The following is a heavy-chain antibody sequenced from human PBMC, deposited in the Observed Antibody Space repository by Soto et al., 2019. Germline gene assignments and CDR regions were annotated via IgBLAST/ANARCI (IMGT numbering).Heavy chain of an antibody. CDR3: ARSEYGSGSYYGQGWFDP. J-gene: IGHJ5*02. CDR2: INPSGGST. V-gene: IGHV1-46*01. CDR1: GYTFTSYY. D-gene: IGHD3-10*01. Sequence: ASVKVSCKASGYTFTSYYMHWVRQAPGQGLEWMGIINPSGGSTSYAQKFQGRVTMTRDTSTSTVYMELSSLRSEDTAVYYCARSEYGSGSYYGQGWFDPWGQGTLVTVSS.